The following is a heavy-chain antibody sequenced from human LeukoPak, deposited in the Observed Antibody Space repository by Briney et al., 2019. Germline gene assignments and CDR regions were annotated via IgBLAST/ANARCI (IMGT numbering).Heavy chain of an antibody. J-gene: IGHJ4*02. CDR1: GGTFSSYA. V-gene: IGHV1-69*13. CDR3: AESRDGYNNFDY. CDR2: IIPIFGTA. Sequence: GASVKVSCKASGGTFSSYATSWVRQAPGQGLEWMGGIIPIFGTANYAQKFQGRATITADESTSTAYMELSSLRSEDTAVYYCAESRDGYNNFDYWGQGTLVTVSS. D-gene: IGHD5-24*01.